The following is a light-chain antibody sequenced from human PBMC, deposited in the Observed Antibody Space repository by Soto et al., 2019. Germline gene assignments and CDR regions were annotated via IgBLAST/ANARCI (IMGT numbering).Light chain of an antibody. CDR2: GAS. J-gene: IGKJ1*01. CDR3: QQYHTSPLT. Sequence: EIVLTQSPGTLSLSPGERATFSRRASQSVSSSYIAWYQQKRGQAPRRLIYGASIRATGIPDRFSGSGSGTDLTLTISRLEPEDFALYYCQQYHTSPLTFGQGTKVDIK. V-gene: IGKV3-20*01. CDR1: QSVSSSY.